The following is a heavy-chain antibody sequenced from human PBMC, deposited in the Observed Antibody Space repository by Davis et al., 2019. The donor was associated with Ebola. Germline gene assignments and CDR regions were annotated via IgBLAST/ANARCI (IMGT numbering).Heavy chain of an antibody. CDR3: AKSGLSFGVVKYHYGMDV. CDR1: GFTFSSYT. CDR2: VSGHGVTK. J-gene: IGHJ6*04. Sequence: PGGSLRLSCVASGFTFSSYTMSWVRQAPGKGLEWVSVVSGHGVTKVYGDSVRGRFTISRDNSKKTLYLQMNSLRAEDTAVYYCAKSGLSFGVVKYHYGMDVWGKGTTVTVSS. V-gene: IGHV3-23*01. D-gene: IGHD3-3*01.